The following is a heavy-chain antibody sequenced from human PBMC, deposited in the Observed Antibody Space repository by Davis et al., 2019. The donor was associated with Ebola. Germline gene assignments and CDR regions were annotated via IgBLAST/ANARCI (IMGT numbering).Heavy chain of an antibody. CDR1: GFTFSSYS. Sequence: GGSLRLSCAASGFTFSSYSMNWVRQAPGKGLEWVSSISSSSSYIYYADSVKGRFTISRDNAKNSLYLQMNSLRAEDTAVYYCARDLGDSSGYSAFDIWGQGTMVTVSS. D-gene: IGHD3-22*01. V-gene: IGHV3-21*01. CDR2: ISSSSSYI. J-gene: IGHJ3*02. CDR3: ARDLGDSSGYSAFDI.